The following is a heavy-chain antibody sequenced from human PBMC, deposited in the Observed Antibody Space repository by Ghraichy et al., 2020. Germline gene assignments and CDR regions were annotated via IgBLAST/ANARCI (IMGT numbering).Heavy chain of an antibody. CDR3: ARQSGGTYVYFDY. CDR2: ISSSGGT. D-gene: IGHD1-26*01. Sequence: SETLSLTCTVSGGSLSTYYWSWIRQPAGKGLEWIGRISSSGGTNYNFSLRSRVTVSVDTSKNQFSLKLISVTAADTALCYCARQSGGTYVYFDYWGPGILATVSS. CDR1: GGSLSTYY. J-gene: IGHJ4*02. V-gene: IGHV4-4*07.